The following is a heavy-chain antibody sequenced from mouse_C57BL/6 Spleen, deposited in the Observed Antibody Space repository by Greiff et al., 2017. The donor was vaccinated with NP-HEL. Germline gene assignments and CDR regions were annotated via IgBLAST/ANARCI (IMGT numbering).Heavy chain of an antibody. Sequence: EVKLQESVAELVRPGASVKLSCTASGFNIKNTYMHWVKQRPEQGLEWIGRIDPANGNTKYAPKFQGKATITADTSSNTAYLQLSSLTSEDTAIYYCANYYGSSPDWYFDVWGTGTTVTVSS. CDR1: GFNIKNTY. D-gene: IGHD1-1*01. V-gene: IGHV14-3*01. J-gene: IGHJ1*03. CDR3: ANYYGSSPDWYFDV. CDR2: IDPANGNT.